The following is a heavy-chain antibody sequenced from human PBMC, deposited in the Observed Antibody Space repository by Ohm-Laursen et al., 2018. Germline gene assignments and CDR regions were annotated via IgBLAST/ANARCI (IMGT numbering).Heavy chain of an antibody. CDR1: GFSFNSYA. J-gene: IGHJ2*01. Sequence: SLRLSCAASGFSFNSYAMHWVRQTPGGGLEWVSGINGNSAAIGYADSVRGRFTISRDNAKNSLYLQMNSLRIEDTALYYCTKDIDARVDWYFDLWGRGTQVTVSS. CDR3: TKDIDARVDWYFDL. CDR2: INGNSAAI. D-gene: IGHD2-15*01. V-gene: IGHV3-9*01.